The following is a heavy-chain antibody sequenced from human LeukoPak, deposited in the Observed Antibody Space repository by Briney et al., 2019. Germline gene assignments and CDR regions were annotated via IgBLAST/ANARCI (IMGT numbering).Heavy chain of an antibody. V-gene: IGHV4-59*08. CDR3: ARHPYVPMTTLTPDAFDI. D-gene: IGHD4-17*01. CDR1: GGSISSYY. CDR2: IYYSGST. J-gene: IGHJ3*02. Sequence: SETLSLNCTVAGGSISSYYWSWIRQPPGKGLEGGGYIYYSGSTNYNPSLKRRVTISVDTSKNHFSLKLSSVTAADPAVYYCARHPYVPMTTLTPDAFDIWGQGTMVTVSS.